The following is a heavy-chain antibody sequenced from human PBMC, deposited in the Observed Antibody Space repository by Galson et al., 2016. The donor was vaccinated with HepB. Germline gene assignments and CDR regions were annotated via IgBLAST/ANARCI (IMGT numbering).Heavy chain of an antibody. CDR3: ASDIVEVTDALSLTDY. D-gene: IGHD2-15*01. J-gene: IGHJ4*02. CDR1: GFSFSRYT. CDR2: ISSSSRNV. Sequence: SLRLSCAASGFSFSRYTMNWVRQAPGKGLEWVACISSSSRNVYYVDSVKGRFTVSRDNAKNSFSLQMNSIRADDTTVYYCASDIVEVTDALSLTDYWGQGTLVTVSS. V-gene: IGHV3-21*01.